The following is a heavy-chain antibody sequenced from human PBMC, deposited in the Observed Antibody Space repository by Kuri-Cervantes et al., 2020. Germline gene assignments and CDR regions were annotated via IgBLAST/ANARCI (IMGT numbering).Heavy chain of an antibody. V-gene: IGHV2-5*02. Sequence: SGPTLVQPTHTLTLTCTFSGFSLSTSGVGVGWIRQPPGKALEWLALIYWDDDKRYSPSLKSRLTITKDTSKNQVVLTMTNMDPVDTATYYCAHRGYYGSGSYYNVGEVDYFDYWGQGTLVTVSS. J-gene: IGHJ4*02. CDR2: IYWDDDK. CDR3: AHRGYYGSGSYYNVGEVDYFDY. D-gene: IGHD3-10*01. CDR1: GFSLSTSGVG.